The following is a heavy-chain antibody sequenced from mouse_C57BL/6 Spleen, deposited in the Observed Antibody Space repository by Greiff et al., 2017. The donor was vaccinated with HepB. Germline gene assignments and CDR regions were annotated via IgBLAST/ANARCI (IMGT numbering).Heavy chain of an antibody. CDR2: FYPGSGSI. CDR3: ARHAKFITTVVAYYFDY. J-gene: IGHJ2*01. D-gene: IGHD1-1*01. CDR1: GYTFTEYT. Sequence: QVQLKQSGAELVKPGASVKLSCKASGYTFTEYTIHWVKQRSGQGLEWIGWFYPGSGSIKYNEKFKDKATLTADKSSSTVYMELSRLTSEDSAVYFCARHAKFITTVVAYYFDYWGQGTTLTVSS. V-gene: IGHV1-62-2*01.